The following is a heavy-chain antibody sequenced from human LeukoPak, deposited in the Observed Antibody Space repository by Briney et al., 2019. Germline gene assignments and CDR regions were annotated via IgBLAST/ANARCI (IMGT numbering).Heavy chain of an antibody. CDR3: ARDRGDGSGFRFDY. V-gene: IGHV3-30*03. D-gene: IGHD3-10*01. CDR1: GFTFSSYG. Sequence: PGRSLRLSCAASGFTFSSYGMHWVRQAPGKGLEWVAVISYDGSNKYYADSVKGRFTISRDNSKNTLYLQMNSLRAEDTAVYYCARDRGDGSGFRFDYWGQGTRVTVSS. J-gene: IGHJ4*02. CDR2: ISYDGSNK.